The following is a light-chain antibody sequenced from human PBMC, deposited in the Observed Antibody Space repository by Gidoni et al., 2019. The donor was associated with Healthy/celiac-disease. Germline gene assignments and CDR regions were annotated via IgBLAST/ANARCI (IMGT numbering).Light chain of an antibody. CDR2: EAS. CDR1: QSVSSY. CDR3: QQRSNWPRT. J-gene: IGKJ1*01. V-gene: IGKV3-11*01. Sequence: ELLFTHSPANLSLSPGERATLSCRASQSVSSYLAWSQQKPGQAPRLLIYEASNRATGIPARFSGSGSGTDFMLTISSLEPEDFAVYYCQQRSNWPRTFGQGTKVEIK.